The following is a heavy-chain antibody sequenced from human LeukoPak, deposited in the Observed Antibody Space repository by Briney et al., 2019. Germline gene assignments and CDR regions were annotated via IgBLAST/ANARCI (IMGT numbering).Heavy chain of an antibody. Sequence: GGSLRLSCAASGXTFSSYAMSWVRQAPGKGLEWVSAISGSGGSTYYADSVKGRFTISRDNAKNTPYLQMKSLRAEDTAVYYCAKGRKQWMVPCDYWGQGTLVTVSS. D-gene: IGHD6-19*01. V-gene: IGHV3-23*01. J-gene: IGHJ4*02. CDR3: AKGRKQWMVPCDY. CDR2: ISGSGGST. CDR1: GXTFSSYA.